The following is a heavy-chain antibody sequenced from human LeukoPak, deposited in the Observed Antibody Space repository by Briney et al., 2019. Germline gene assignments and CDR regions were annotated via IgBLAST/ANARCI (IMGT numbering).Heavy chain of an antibody. CDR1: GGTFSSYA. Sequence: GASVKVSCKASGGTFSSYAISWVRQAPGQGLEWMGGIIPIFGTANYAQRFQGRVTTTADESTSTAYMELSSLRSEDTAVYYCARDSYRAFDIWGQGTMVTVSS. J-gene: IGHJ3*02. CDR3: ARDSYRAFDI. D-gene: IGHD1-26*01. CDR2: IIPIFGTA. V-gene: IGHV1-69*13.